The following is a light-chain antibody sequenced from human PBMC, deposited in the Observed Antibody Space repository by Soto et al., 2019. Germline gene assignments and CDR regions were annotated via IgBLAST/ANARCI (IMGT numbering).Light chain of an antibody. Sequence: QSALTQPDSVSGSPGQSITISCTGSSSDIGAFNYVAWYQQHPGKAPKLIIHGVTNRPSGVSSRFSGSKSDYTASLTISGLQAEDEADYYCSSYTTAFFYVFGTGTKVTVL. CDR2: GVT. V-gene: IGLV2-14*01. CDR1: SSDIGAFNY. J-gene: IGLJ1*01. CDR3: SSYTTAFFYV.